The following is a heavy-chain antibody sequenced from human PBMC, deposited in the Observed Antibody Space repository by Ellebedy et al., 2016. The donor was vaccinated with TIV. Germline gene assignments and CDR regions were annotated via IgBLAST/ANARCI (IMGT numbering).Heavy chain of an antibody. D-gene: IGHD1-14*01. CDR2: INHSGST. V-gene: IGHV4-34*01. CDR1: GGSFSGYY. J-gene: IGHJ3*02. CDR3: ARRTGLYHAFDI. Sequence: GSLRLXCAVYGGSFSGYYWSWIRQPPGKGLEWIGEINHSGSTNYNPSLKSRVTISVDTSKNQFSLKLSSVTAADTAVYYCARRTGLYHAFDIWGQGTMVTVSS.